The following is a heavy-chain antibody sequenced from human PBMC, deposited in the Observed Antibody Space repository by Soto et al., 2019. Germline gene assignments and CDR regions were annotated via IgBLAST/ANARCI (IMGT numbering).Heavy chain of an antibody. Sequence: QVQLVQSGAEVKKPGSSVKVSCKASGGTFGSYAFSWVRQAPGQGLEWMGGIIPVSGAAHYAQKFQGRVTITADESTSTAYMELSSLSSQDTAVYYCARTTNLEWLYFDYWGQGALVTVSS. CDR3: ARTTNLEWLYFDY. J-gene: IGHJ4*02. CDR2: IIPVSGAA. CDR1: GGTFGSYA. V-gene: IGHV1-69*01. D-gene: IGHD3-3*01.